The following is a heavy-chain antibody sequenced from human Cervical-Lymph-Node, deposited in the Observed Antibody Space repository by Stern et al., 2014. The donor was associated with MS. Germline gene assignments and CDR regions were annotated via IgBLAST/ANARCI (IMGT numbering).Heavy chain of an antibody. CDR1: GFTFSSYG. V-gene: IGHV3-33*01. D-gene: IGHD3-16*01. CDR2: IWHDGSIK. Sequence: VVQSGRSLRLSCAASGFTFSSYGMHWVRQAPGKGLEWVTVIWHDGSIKQYADSVMGRFTISKDNDRSTLYLQMNSLRAEDTAVYYCARGGLWGAYAPMDVWGQGTTVTVSS. CDR3: ARGGLWGAYAPMDV. J-gene: IGHJ6*02.